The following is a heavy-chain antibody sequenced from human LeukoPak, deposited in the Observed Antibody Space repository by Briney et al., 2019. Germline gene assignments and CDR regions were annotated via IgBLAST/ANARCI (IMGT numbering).Heavy chain of an antibody. V-gene: IGHV3-49*03. CDR3: TRHRGAYNLYDY. CDR2: IRSKAYGETA. J-gene: IGHJ4*02. Sequence: GGSLRLSCTASGFTFGDYAMSWIRQAPGKGLEWGGFIRSKAYGETADYAASVKGRFTISRDDSNAIAYLQMNSLTTEDTAVYHCTRHRGAYNLYDYWGQGTLVTVSS. CDR1: GFTFGDYA. D-gene: IGHD1-1*01.